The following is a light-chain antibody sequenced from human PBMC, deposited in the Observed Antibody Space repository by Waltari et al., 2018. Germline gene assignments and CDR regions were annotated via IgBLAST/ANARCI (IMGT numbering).Light chain of an antibody. CDR3: QMYVRLPVT. V-gene: IGKV3-20*01. J-gene: IGKJ1*01. CDR1: PSVGRA. CDR2: DAS. Sequence: EIVLTQSPGTLALSPGESATLSCRASPSVGRALAWYQQKPGQAPRLLIYDASSRATGISDKFSGSGSGTDFSLTISRVEPEDFAVYFCQMYVRLPVTFGQGTKVEVK.